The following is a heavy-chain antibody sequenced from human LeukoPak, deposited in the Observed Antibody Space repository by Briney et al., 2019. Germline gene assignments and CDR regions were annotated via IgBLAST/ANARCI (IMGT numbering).Heavy chain of an antibody. D-gene: IGHD6-13*01. CDR2: FNPNSGGT. Sequence: GASLKVSCKASGYTVTDYYRNWVRQAPGQGLEWKGWFNPNSGGTNYAQKSQGRVTMTTDTSISTAYMEVSRLRSDDTAVYYCARVRIGQQLDKYYYYAMDVWGQGTTVTVSS. CDR1: GYTVTDYY. CDR3: ARVRIGQQLDKYYYYAMDV. J-gene: IGHJ6*02. V-gene: IGHV1-2*02.